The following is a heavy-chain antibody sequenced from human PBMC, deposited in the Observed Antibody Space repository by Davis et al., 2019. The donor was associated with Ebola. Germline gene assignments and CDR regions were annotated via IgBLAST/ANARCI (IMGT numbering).Heavy chain of an antibody. CDR1: GFTFGNFW. V-gene: IGHV3-72*01. Sequence: GESLKISCTASGFTFGNFWVNWVRQAPGKGLEWVARSRNRVYDHSTEYAPSVKGRFTISRDDSQNTLYLQMNSLKTEDTAVYYCSRDSRKYSFDYWGQGILVTVSS. CDR3: SRDSRKYSFDY. J-gene: IGHJ4*02. D-gene: IGHD5-18*01. CDR2: SRNRVYDHST.